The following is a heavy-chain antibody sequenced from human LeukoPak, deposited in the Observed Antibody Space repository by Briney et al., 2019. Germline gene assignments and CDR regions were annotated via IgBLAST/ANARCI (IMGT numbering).Heavy chain of an antibody. V-gene: IGHV3-7*01. J-gene: IGHJ3*02. CDR2: IKQDGSEK. CDR1: GFTFSSYW. Sequence: GGSLRLSCAASGFTFSSYWMSWVRQGPGKGLEWVANIKQDGSEKYYVDPVKGRFTISRDNAKNSLYLQMNSLRAEDTAVYYCARRRQYCSSTSCSRANNAFDIWGQGTMVTVSS. D-gene: IGHD2-2*01. CDR3: ARRRQYCSSTSCSRANNAFDI.